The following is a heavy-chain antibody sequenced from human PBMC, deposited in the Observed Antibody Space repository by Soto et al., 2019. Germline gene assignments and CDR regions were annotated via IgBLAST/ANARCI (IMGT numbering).Heavy chain of an antibody. J-gene: IGHJ4*02. V-gene: IGHV4-30-2*01. Sequence: QLQLQESGSGLVKPSQTLSLTCAVSGGSISSGGYSWSWIRQPPGKGLEWIGYIYHSGSTYYNPSLTRRVTISVDRSRNQFSRKLSSVTAADTAVYYCAAGGGLPRYYWGQGTLVTVSS. CDR2: IYHSGST. CDR1: GGSISSGGYS. D-gene: IGHD5-12*01. CDR3: AAGGGLPRYY.